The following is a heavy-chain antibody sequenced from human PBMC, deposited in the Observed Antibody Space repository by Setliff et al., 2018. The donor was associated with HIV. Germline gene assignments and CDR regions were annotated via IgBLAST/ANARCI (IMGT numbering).Heavy chain of an antibody. Sequence: SETLSLTCTVSGDSISTDYWTWIRQPPGKGLEWIGYIYNSASTSYNPSLKSRVTISVDTSKNQFSLKLSSVTAADTAVYYCARHSGVASPNWFDPWGQGTRVTVS. CDR2: IYNSAST. D-gene: IGHD3-10*01. CDR3: ARHSGVASPNWFDP. V-gene: IGHV4-59*08. CDR1: GDSISTDY. J-gene: IGHJ5*02.